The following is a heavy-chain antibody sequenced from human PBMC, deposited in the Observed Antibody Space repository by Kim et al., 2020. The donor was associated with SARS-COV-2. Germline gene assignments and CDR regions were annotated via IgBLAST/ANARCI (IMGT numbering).Heavy chain of an antibody. Sequence: GGSLRLSCAASGFTVSNYGMHWVRQAPGKGLEWVAVISYDGSNKYYADSVKGRFTISRDNSKNTLYLQMNSLRAEDTAVYYCAKIVVTDAFDIWGQGTMVTVSS. V-gene: IGHV3-30*18. CDR1: GFTVSNYG. J-gene: IGHJ3*02. D-gene: IGHD3-22*01. CDR2: ISYDGSNK. CDR3: AKIVVTDAFDI.